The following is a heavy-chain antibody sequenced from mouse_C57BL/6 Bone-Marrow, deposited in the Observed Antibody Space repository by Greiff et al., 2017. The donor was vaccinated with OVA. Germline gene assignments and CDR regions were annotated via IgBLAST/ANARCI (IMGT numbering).Heavy chain of an antibody. CDR3: ASDGYYFSWFAY. J-gene: IGHJ3*01. Sequence: QVQLQQPGAELVKPGASVKLSCKASGYTFTSYWMQWVKQRPGQGLEWIGEIDPSDSYTNYNQKFKGKATLTVDTSSSTDYMQLSSLTSEDSAVYYCASDGYYFSWFAYWGQGTLVTVSA. CDR1: GYTFTSYW. CDR2: IDPSDSYT. D-gene: IGHD2-3*01. V-gene: IGHV1-50*01.